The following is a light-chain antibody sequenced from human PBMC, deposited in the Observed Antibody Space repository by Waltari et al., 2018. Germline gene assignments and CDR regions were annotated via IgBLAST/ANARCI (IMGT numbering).Light chain of an antibody. CDR3: CSYTSSSTFV. J-gene: IGLJ1*01. V-gene: IGLV2-14*01. CDR1: SSDVGGYDY. CDR2: DVN. Sequence: QSALTQPASVSGSPGQSITISCTGTSSDVGGYDYVSWYQHHPGKAPKFMIYDVNNRASGVSNRFPGSKAGNTASLTISGLQAEDEADYYCCSYTSSSTFVFGTGTKVSVL.